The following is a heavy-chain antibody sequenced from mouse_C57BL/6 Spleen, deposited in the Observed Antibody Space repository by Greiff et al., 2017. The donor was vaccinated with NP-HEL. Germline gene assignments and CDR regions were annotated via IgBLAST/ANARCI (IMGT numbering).Heavy chain of an antibody. J-gene: IGHJ1*03. Sequence: EVQLQQSGPELVKPGASVKISCKASGYSFTDYNMNWVKQSPGQSLEWIGVINPNYGTTSYNQKFRGKATLTVDQSSSTAYLQLNSLTSEDSAVYYCARSGSNYGGLGGYFDVWGTGTTVTVSS. CDR1: GYSFTDYN. V-gene: IGHV1-39*01. D-gene: IGHD2-5*01. CDR3: ARSGSNYGGLGGYFDV. CDR2: INPNYGTT.